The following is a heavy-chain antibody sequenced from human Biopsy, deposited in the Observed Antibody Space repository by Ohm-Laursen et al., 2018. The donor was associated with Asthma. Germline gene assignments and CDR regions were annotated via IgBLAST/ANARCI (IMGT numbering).Heavy chain of an antibody. CDR1: GFTFRDYY. V-gene: IGHV3-11*01. D-gene: IGHD6-13*01. J-gene: IGHJ4*02. CDR2: ISSRGSNI. Sequence: SLRFSCSASGFTFRDYYMTWIRQAPGKGLEWVAYISSRGSNIFYADSVKGRFTISRDNAKKSLFLEMNSLTVEDTAVYFCARGYSTSWYFGYWGQGTLVTVSS. CDR3: ARGYSTSWYFGY.